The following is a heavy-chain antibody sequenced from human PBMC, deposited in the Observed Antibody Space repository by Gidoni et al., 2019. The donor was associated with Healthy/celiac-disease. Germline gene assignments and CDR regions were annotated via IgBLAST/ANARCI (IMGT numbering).Heavy chain of an antibody. J-gene: IGHJ4*02. Sequence: EVQLVESGGGLVQPGGSLRLSCAASGCTFSSYEMNWVRRAPGKGLEWVSYISSSGSTIYYADSVKGRFTISRDNAKNSLYLQMNSLRAEDTAVYYCASSGTAMVTVSDYWGQGTLVTVSS. D-gene: IGHD5-18*01. CDR3: ASSGTAMVTVSDY. CDR2: ISSSGSTI. CDR1: GCTFSSYE. V-gene: IGHV3-48*03.